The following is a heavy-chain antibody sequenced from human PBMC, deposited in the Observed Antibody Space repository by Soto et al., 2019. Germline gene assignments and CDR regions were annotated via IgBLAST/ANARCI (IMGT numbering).Heavy chain of an antibody. CDR2: IDHSGIT. D-gene: IGHD3-10*01. Sequence: SETLSLTCAVTGGSFSGFRWSYIRQSPGKGLEWIGEIDHSGITFYNPSLESRVTISLDTSKNQFSLELNTVTAADSAVYYCARRKLSMIRGAFDFWGQGTMVPVYS. V-gene: IGHV4-34*01. CDR3: ARRKLSMIRGAFDF. J-gene: IGHJ4*02. CDR1: GGSFSGFR.